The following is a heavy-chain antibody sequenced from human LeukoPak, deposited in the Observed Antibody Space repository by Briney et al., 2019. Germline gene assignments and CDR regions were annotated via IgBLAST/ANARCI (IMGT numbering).Heavy chain of an antibody. J-gene: IGHJ3*02. Sequence: GGSLRLSXAASGFTFSSYSMNWVRQAPGKGLEWVSSISSSSSYIYYADSVKGRFTISRDNAKNSLYLQMNSLRAEDTAVYYCARDTRVPHDAFDIWGQGTMVTVSS. V-gene: IGHV3-21*01. D-gene: IGHD2-2*01. CDR3: ARDTRVPHDAFDI. CDR2: ISSSSSYI. CDR1: GFTFSSYS.